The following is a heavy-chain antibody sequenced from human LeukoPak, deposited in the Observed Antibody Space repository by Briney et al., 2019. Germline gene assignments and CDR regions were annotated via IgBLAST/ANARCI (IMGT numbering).Heavy chain of an antibody. CDR3: ARAPGAFDI. CDR2: IYYSGST. V-gene: IGHV4-59*01. J-gene: IGHJ3*02. CDR1: GGSISSYY. Sequence: SETLSLTCTVSGGSISSYYWSWIRQPPGKGLEWIGYIYYSGSTNYNPSLKSRVTISVDTSKNQFSLKLSSVTAADTAIYFCARAPGAFDIWGQGTMVTVSS.